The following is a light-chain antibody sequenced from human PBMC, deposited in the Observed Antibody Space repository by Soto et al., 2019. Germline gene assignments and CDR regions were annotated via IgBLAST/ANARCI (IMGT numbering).Light chain of an antibody. J-gene: IGLJ3*02. CDR2: DFS. CDR1: SSDIGAYNY. Sequence: QSALTQPPSASGSPGQSVTISCTGTSSDIGAYNYVSWYQQHPGKAPKLMIYDFSKRPAGVPDRFSGSKSGNTASLTVSGLQAEDESDYYCSSYAGSNTWVFGGGTKVTVL. V-gene: IGLV2-8*01. CDR3: SSYAGSNTWV.